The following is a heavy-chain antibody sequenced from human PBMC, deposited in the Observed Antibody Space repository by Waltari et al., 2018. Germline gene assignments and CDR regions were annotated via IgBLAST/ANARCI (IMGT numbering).Heavy chain of an antibody. Sequence: QVQLVESGGGVVQPGRSLRLSCAASGFTFSSYALPWVRQAPGKGLEWVAVISYDGSNKYYADSVKGRFTISRDNSKNTLYLQMNNLRAEDTAVYYCARDWYISGWGSHFDYWGQGTLVTVSS. CDR2: ISYDGSNK. CDR1: GFTFSSYA. V-gene: IGHV3-30*04. J-gene: IGHJ4*02. CDR3: ARDWYISGWGSHFDY. D-gene: IGHD6-19*01.